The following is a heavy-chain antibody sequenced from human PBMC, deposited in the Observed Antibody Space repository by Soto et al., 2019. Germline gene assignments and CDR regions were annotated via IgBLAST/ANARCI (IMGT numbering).Heavy chain of an antibody. J-gene: IGHJ3*02. V-gene: IGHV4-61*01. CDR1: GGSVSSGSYY. D-gene: IGHD6-19*01. Sequence: QVQLQESGPGLVKPSETLSLTCTVSGGSVSSGSYYWSWIRQPPGKGLEWIGYIYYSGSTNYNPSPKSRVTISVDTSKNQFSLKLSSVTAADTAVYYCARDRIAVAGNDAFDIWGQGTMVTVSS. CDR2: IYYSGST. CDR3: ARDRIAVAGNDAFDI.